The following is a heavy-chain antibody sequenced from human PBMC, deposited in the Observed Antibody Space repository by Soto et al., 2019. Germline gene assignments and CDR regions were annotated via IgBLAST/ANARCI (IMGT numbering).Heavy chain of an antibody. Sequence: ASVTVSCKSSVYTFITYGISCVRPAPGQGLEWMGWINPHNGNTDLALQFQGRVTLTTDISRSTAYMELRSLRSDDTALYYCARDVGEHCSDTRCYGGDSCGQGTPVNVSS. CDR3: ARDVGEHCSDTRCYGGDS. CDR1: VYTFITYG. V-gene: IGHV1-18*01. CDR2: INPHNGNT. D-gene: IGHD2-2*01. J-gene: IGHJ4*02.